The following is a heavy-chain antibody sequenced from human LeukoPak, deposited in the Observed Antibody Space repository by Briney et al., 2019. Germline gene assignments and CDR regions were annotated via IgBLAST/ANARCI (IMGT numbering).Heavy chain of an antibody. Sequence: SETLSLTCTVSGGSISSGDYYWSWIRQSPGKGLEWIAYIYYSGTTYYNPSLKSRVTISIDTSKNQFSLKLSSVTAADTAVYFCARDPKAAAATDSWGQGTLVTVSS. V-gene: IGHV4-30-4*01. D-gene: IGHD6-13*01. CDR1: GGSISSGDYY. CDR3: ARDPKAAAATDS. CDR2: IYYSGTT. J-gene: IGHJ5*01.